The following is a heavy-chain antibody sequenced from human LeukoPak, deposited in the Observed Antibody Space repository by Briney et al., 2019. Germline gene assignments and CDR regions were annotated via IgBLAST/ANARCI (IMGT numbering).Heavy chain of an antibody. Sequence: GGSLRLSCAASGFTFSSYWMSWVRQAPGKGLEWVANIKQDGSEKYYVDSVKGRFTISRGNAKNSLYLQMNSLRAEDTAVYYCARERGDYDFWSGYSDYWGQGTLVTVSS. D-gene: IGHD3-3*01. CDR3: ARERGDYDFWSGYSDY. CDR1: GFTFSSYW. J-gene: IGHJ4*02. CDR2: IKQDGSEK. V-gene: IGHV3-7*01.